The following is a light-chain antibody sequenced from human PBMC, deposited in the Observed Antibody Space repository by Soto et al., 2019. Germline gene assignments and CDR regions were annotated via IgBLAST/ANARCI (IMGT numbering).Light chain of an antibody. J-gene: IGKJ4*01. Sequence: KQFPGILSATPGAGVPLSCRAAQDVTTNFAWYQQKRGQAPRLLIYGASSRATGVPDRFSGGGSGTDFTLTISRLEPEDFAVYYCQQYGSSPLTFGGGTKVDIK. CDR1: QDVTTN. CDR3: QQYGSSPLT. CDR2: GAS. V-gene: IGKV3-20*01.